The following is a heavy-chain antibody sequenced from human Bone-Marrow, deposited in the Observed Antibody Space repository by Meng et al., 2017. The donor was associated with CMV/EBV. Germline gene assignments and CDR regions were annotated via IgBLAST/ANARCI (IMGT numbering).Heavy chain of an antibody. Sequence: GGSLRLSCAASGFTSSYYWMTWVRQAPGKGLEWVANIKEDGSEKYYVDSAKGRFTISRDNAKNSVYLQMNSLRAEDTAVYYCARGLISVDPWGQGTLVTVSS. J-gene: IGHJ5*02. CDR3: ARGLISVDP. CDR1: GFTSSYYW. D-gene: IGHD3-10*01. CDR2: IKEDGSEK. V-gene: IGHV3-7*01.